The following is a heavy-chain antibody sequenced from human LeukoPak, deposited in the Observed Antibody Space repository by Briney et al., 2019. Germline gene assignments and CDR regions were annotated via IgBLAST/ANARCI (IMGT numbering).Heavy chain of an antibody. CDR1: GGTFSSYT. CDR3: AREYYDSSGYVPFFDY. Sequence: ASVKVSCKASGGTFSSYTISWVRQAPGQGLEWMGRIIPILGIANSAQKFQGRVTITADKSTSTAYMELSSLRSEDTAVYYCAREYYDSSGYVPFFDYWGQGTLVTVSS. D-gene: IGHD3-22*01. J-gene: IGHJ4*02. V-gene: IGHV1-69*04. CDR2: IIPILGIA.